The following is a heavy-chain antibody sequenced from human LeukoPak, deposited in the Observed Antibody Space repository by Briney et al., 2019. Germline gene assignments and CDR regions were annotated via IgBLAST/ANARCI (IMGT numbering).Heavy chain of an antibody. D-gene: IGHD3-16*01. CDR3: AKSRAGGLRYYMDV. J-gene: IGHJ6*03. CDR1: GFTFDDYA. V-gene: IGHV3-9*03. CDR2: ISWNSGSI. Sequence: GGSLRLSCAASGFTFDDYAMHWVRQAPGKGLGWVSGISWNSGSIGYADSVKGRFTISRDNAKNSLYLLMNSLRAEDMALYYCAKSRAGGLRYYMDVWGKGTTVTVSS.